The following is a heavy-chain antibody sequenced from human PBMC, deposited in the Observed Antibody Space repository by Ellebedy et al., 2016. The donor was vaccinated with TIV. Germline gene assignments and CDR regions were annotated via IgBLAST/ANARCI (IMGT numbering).Heavy chain of an antibody. J-gene: IGHJ4*02. D-gene: IGHD1-26*01. CDR3: AKDRIVGARKFDD. Sequence: GESLKISCAASGFTFSSYWMHWVRQAPGKGLVWVSRINSDGSSTNNADSGKGRFTISRDNSKNTLYLQMNGLRAEDTAVYYCAKDRIVGARKFDDWGQGTLVTVSS. CDR1: GFTFSSYW. CDR2: INSDGSST. V-gene: IGHV3-74*01.